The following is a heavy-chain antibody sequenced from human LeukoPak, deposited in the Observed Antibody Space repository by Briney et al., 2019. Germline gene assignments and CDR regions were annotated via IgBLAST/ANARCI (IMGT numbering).Heavy chain of an antibody. CDR3: ARDAIVRDYSNSDY. V-gene: IGHV1-18*01. CDR2: ISTYNGNT. CDR1: GYTFTSYG. J-gene: IGHJ4*02. D-gene: IGHD4-11*01. Sequence: ASVKVSCKASGYTFTSYGINWVRQAPGQGLEWMGWISTYNGNTNYAQKLQDRVTMTTDTSTSTAYMELRSLRSDDTAVYYCARDAIVRDYSNSDYWGQGTLVTVSS.